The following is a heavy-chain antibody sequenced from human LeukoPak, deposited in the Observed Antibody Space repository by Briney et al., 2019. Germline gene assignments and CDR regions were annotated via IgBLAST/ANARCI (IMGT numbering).Heavy chain of an antibody. V-gene: IGHV4-59*12. J-gene: IGHJ4*02. CDR2: IYYGGRS. CDR1: GGSISSYY. Sequence: SETLSLTCIVSGGSISSYYWSWIRQSPGKGLEWIGYIYYGGRSSYNPSLKSRVTISVDTSKNQFSLGLSSVTAADTAVYYCARGSSGNSFPFDYWGQGTLVTVSS. D-gene: IGHD3-22*01. CDR3: ARGSSGNSFPFDY.